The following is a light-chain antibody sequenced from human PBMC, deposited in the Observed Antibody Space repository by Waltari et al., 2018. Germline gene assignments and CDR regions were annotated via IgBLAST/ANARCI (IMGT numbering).Light chain of an antibody. Sequence: DIVMTQSQDSLAVSLGERATINCKSSQSVLYSSNNKNYLAWYQQKPGQPPKLLIYWASTRESGVSDRFSGSGSGTDFTLTINSLQAEDVAVYYCQQYYSTPFTFGPGTKVGIK. CDR3: QQYYSTPFT. J-gene: IGKJ3*01. CDR2: WAS. CDR1: QSVLYSSNNKNY. V-gene: IGKV4-1*01.